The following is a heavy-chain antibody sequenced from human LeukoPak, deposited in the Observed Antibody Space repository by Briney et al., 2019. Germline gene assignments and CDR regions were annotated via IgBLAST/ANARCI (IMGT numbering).Heavy chain of an antibody. CDR1: GGSISGYY. D-gene: IGHD1-26*01. CDR3: ARGPVGATPGWYFDL. Sequence: PSGTLSLTCIVSGGSISGYYWSSIRQPPGKGLEWIGYIYYSGSTNYNPSLKCRVTISVDTSKNQFSLKLSSVTAADTAVYYCARGPVGATPGWYFDLWGRGTLVTVSS. J-gene: IGHJ2*01. V-gene: IGHV4-59*01. CDR2: IYYSGST.